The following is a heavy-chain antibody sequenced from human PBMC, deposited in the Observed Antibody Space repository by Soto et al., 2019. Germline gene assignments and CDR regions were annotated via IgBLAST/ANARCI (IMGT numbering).Heavy chain of an antibody. Sequence: PSQTLSLTCAISGDSVSSNDATWDWIRQSPSRGLEWLGRTYYRSKWYNDYAVSVKSRITINPDTSKNQFSLQLNSVTPEDTAVYYCARVKLLPSGIAAAGTDYWGQGTLVTVSS. V-gene: IGHV6-1*01. CDR1: GDSVSSNDAT. J-gene: IGHJ4*02. CDR2: TYYRSKWYN. CDR3: ARVKLLPSGIAAAGTDY. D-gene: IGHD6-13*01.